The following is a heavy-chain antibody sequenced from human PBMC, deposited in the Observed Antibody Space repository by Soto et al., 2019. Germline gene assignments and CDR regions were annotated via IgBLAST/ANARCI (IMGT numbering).Heavy chain of an antibody. Sequence: SETLSLTCTVSGGSISSYYWSWVRQPPGKGLEWIGYIYYSGSTNYNPSLKSRVTISVDTSKNQFSLKLNSITAADTAVYYCARHNYGSGSTYFDYWGQGTLVTVSS. D-gene: IGHD3-10*01. J-gene: IGHJ4*02. CDR3: ARHNYGSGSTYFDY. CDR2: IYYSGST. CDR1: GGSISSYY. V-gene: IGHV4-59*08.